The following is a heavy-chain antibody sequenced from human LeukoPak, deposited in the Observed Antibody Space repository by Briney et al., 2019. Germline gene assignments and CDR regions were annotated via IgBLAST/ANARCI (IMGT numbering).Heavy chain of an antibody. CDR1: GGSIRSGDYD. CDR3: ARNTVTTAMYYYYYYGMDV. Sequence: SETLSLTCTGSGGSIRSGDYDWSGIRQPPGKGLGWVGYSYYSGSTYYNPSLKSRVTISVDTSKNQFSLKLSSVTAADTAVYYCARNTVTTAMYYYYYYGMDVWGQGTTVTVSS. V-gene: IGHV4-30-4*01. J-gene: IGHJ6*02. D-gene: IGHD1-7*01. CDR2: SYYSGST.